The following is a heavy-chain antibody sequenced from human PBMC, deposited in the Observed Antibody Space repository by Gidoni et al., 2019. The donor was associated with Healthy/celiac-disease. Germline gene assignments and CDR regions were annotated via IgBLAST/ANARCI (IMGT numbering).Heavy chain of an antibody. V-gene: IGHV2-26*01. CDR1: GFSLRNARMG. J-gene: IGHJ6*03. CDR3: ARIVGQLRFLEWSHYYYYYMDV. CDR2: IFSNDEK. Sequence: QVTSKESGPVLVKPTETLTLPCTVPGFSLRNARMGVSWIRQPPGKALEWLAHIFSNDEKSYSTSLKSRLTISKDTSKSQVVLTMTNMDPVDTATYYCARIVGQLRFLEWSHYYYYYMDVWGKGTTVTVSS. D-gene: IGHD3-3*01.